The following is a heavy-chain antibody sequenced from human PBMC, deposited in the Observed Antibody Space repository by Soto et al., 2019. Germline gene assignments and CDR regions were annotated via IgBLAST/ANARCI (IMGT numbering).Heavy chain of an antibody. D-gene: IGHD3-10*01. CDR2: ISGTGDTK. CDR3: AIGGGQIYYKGLDV. CDR1: GLFFSDYY. J-gene: IGHJ6*02. Sequence: GGSLRLSCAASGLFFSDYYLSWVRQAPGKALECVAYISGTGDTKYYADSVTGRFTISRDNPKNSLYLQMNSLRPEDAAVYYCAIGGGQIYYKGLDVWGQGTTVTVSS. V-gene: IGHV3-11*01.